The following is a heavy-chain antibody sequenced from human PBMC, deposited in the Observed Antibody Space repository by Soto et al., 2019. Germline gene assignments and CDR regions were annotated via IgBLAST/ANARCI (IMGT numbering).Heavy chain of an antibody. D-gene: IGHD3-3*01. CDR3: ARESSRFVEWFPDY. V-gene: IGHV4-30-4*01. CDR1: GGSISSGDYY. Sequence: SETLSLTCTVSGGSISSGDYYWSWIRQPPGKGLEWIGYIYYSGSTYYNPSLKSRVTIPVDTSKNQFFLKLSSVTAADTAVYYCARESSRFVEWFPDYWGQGTLVTVSS. J-gene: IGHJ4*02. CDR2: IYYSGST.